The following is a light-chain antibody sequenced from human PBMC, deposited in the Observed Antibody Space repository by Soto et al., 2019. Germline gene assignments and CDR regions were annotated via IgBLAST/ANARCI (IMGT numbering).Light chain of an antibody. CDR2: DAS. V-gene: IGKV3-20*01. CDR3: QQYVISPLT. Sequence: EIVLMQSPGTLSLSPGERGTLSCRASQSVASSLAWYQQKPGQAPRLLIYDASNRATGIPDRFSGSGSGTDFTLTLSRLEPEDFAVYYCQQYVISPLTFGGGTKVEIK. J-gene: IGKJ4*01. CDR1: QSVASS.